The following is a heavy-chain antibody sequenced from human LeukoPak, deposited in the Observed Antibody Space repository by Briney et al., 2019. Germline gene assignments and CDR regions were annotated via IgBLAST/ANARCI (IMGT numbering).Heavy chain of an antibody. CDR1: GFTFSSYA. CDR3: ARDLAGDYFDY. D-gene: IGHD6-19*01. J-gene: IGHJ4*02. Sequence: GGSLRLSCAASGFTFSSYAMHWVRQAPGKGLEWVAVISYDGSNKHYADSVKGRLTISRDNSKNTLYLQMNSLRAEDTAVYYCARDLAGDYFDYWGQGTLVTVSS. V-gene: IGHV3-30-3*01. CDR2: ISYDGSNK.